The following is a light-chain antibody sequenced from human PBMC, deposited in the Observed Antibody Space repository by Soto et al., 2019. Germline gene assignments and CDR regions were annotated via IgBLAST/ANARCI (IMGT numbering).Light chain of an antibody. CDR3: QQYGSSPRT. CDR1: RGVSANY. J-gene: IGKJ1*01. CDR2: GAS. V-gene: IGKV3-20*01. Sequence: ENLLTQSPGTRSLSPGGGATLSCRPSRGVSANYLAWYQHKPGQAPTLLIYGASIRAAGIPDRFSGSGSGPDFTLTIRRLEPDDFAVYYCQQYGSSPRTFGQGTKVDI.